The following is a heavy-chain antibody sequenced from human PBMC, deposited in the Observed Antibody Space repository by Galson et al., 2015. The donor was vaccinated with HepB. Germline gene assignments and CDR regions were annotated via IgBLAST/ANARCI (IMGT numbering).Heavy chain of an antibody. J-gene: IGHJ3*02. CDR3: ARDFGITMIAGAFDI. V-gene: IGHV3-11*05. Sequence: SLRLSCAASGFTFSDYYLSWIRQAPGKGLEWVSYISSSSSYTNYADAVKGRFTISRDNAKNSLYLQMNSLRAEDTAVYYCARDFGITMIAGAFDIWGQGTMVTVSS. CDR1: GFTFSDYY. D-gene: IGHD3-22*01. CDR2: ISSSSSYT.